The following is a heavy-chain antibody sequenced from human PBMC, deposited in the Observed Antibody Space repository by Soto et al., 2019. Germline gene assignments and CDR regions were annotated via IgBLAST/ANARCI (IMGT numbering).Heavy chain of an antibody. J-gene: IGHJ5*02. CDR2: INPYSGGA. V-gene: IGHV1-2*02. D-gene: IGHD3-10*01. CDR1: GYTFTGYF. Sequence: ASVKVSCKASGYTFTGYFMHWVRQAPGQGLEWMGWINPYSGGADYAQSFQGRVTMTRDTSISTVYMELSRLRFDDTAVYYCARVIRGAYYNSPLDAWGQGTVVTVSS. CDR3: ARVIRGAYYNSPLDA.